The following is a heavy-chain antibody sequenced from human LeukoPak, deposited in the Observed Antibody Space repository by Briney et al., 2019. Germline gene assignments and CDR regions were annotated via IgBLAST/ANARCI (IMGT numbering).Heavy chain of an antibody. CDR1: GFTFSSYA. CDR2: ISYDGSNE. J-gene: IGHJ6*03. CDR3: ARGRTIFGVVMDPHRGRTNYYMDV. V-gene: IGHV3-30-3*01. Sequence: PGGSLRLSCAASGFTFSSYAMHWVRQAPGKGLEWVAVISYDGSNEYYADSVKGRFSISRDKSKNTLYLQMNSLRAEDTAVYYCARGRTIFGVVMDPHRGRTNYYMDVWGKGTTVTVSS. D-gene: IGHD3-3*01.